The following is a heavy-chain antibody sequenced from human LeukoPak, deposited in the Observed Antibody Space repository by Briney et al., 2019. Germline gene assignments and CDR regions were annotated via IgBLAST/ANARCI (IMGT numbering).Heavy chain of an antibody. D-gene: IGHD1-1*01. V-gene: IGHV3-23*01. J-gene: IGHJ4*02. CDR1: GFIFNTNG. CDR3: ARGVYWSLDY. Sequence: GGSLKLSCAISGFIFNTNGMNWVRQSPGKGLEWLATIAGGDESTYYADSVKGRFAISRDNSKNTVFLHMNSLRVEDTAVYYCARGVYWSLDYWGQGTPVTVSS. CDR2: IAGGDEST.